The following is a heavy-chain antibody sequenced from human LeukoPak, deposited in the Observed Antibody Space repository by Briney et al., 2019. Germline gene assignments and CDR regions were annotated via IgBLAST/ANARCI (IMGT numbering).Heavy chain of an antibody. J-gene: IGHJ6*03. CDR3: ARKGPPLYGSGSYYPNYYYYYMDV. CDR1: GGSISSSSYY. V-gene: IGHV4-39*01. Sequence: SETLSLTCTVSGGSISSSSYYWGWIRQPPGKGLEWIGSIYYSGSTYYNPSLKSRVTISVDTSKNQFSLKLSSVTAADTAVYYCARKGPPLYGSGSYYPNYYYYYMDVWGKGATVTISS. CDR2: IYYSGST. D-gene: IGHD3-10*01.